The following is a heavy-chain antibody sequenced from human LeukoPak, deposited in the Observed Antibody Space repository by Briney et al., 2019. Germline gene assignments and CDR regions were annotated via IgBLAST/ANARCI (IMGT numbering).Heavy chain of an antibody. CDR1: GFTFSSYA. V-gene: IGHV3-30-3*01. D-gene: IGHD4-17*01. J-gene: IGHJ4*02. CDR2: ISYDGSNK. Sequence: PGRSLRLSCAASGFTFSSYAMHWVRQAPGKGLEWVAVISYDGSNKYYADSVKGRFTNSRDNSKNTLYLQMNSLRAEDTAVYYCARGRHGDYYFDYWGQGTLVTVSS. CDR3: ARGRHGDYYFDY.